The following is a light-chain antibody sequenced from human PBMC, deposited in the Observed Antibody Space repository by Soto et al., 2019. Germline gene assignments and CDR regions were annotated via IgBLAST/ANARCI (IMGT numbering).Light chain of an antibody. CDR2: DAS. CDR1: QSLSSY. J-gene: IGKJ4*01. Sequence: EIVLTQSPATLSLSPGERATLSCRASQSLSSYLAWYQQKPGQAPRLLIYDASNRATGIPARFSGSGSGTDFSLTNSSLEPEDFAVYYCQQRSNWLTFGGGTKVEIK. CDR3: QQRSNWLT. V-gene: IGKV3-11*01.